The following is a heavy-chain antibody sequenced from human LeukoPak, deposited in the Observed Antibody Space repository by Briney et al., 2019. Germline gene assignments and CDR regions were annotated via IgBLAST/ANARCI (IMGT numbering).Heavy chain of an antibody. Sequence: ASVKVSCKASGGTFSSYAISWVRQAPGQGLEWMGRIIPIFGTANYAQKFQGRVTITTDESTSTAYMELSSLRSEDTAVYYCARDHYYGSSGYFSENPPGEPDYWGQGTLVTVSS. V-gene: IGHV1-69*05. CDR1: GGTFSSYA. CDR3: ARDHYYGSSGYFSENPPGEPDY. D-gene: IGHD3-22*01. J-gene: IGHJ4*02. CDR2: IIPIFGTA.